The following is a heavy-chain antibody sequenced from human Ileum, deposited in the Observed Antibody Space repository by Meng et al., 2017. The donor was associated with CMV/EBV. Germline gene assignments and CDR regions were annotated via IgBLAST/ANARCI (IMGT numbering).Heavy chain of an antibody. D-gene: IGHD6-6*01. V-gene: IGHV3-23*01. CDR3: ARVHYTSSPGYRIDN. CDR2: ITGTGAIT. Sequence: GGSLRLSCAASGFPFSSYAMTWVRQAPGKGLEWVSSITGTGAITYYADSVKGRFTISRDNSKNTMSQQKNSLRAEDTAVYYCARVHYTSSPGYRIDNWGQGTLVTVSS. J-gene: IGHJ4*02. CDR1: GFPFSSYA.